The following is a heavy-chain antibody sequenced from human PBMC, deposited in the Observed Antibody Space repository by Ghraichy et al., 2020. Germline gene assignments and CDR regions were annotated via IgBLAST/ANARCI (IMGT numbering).Heavy chain of an antibody. J-gene: IGHJ4*02. D-gene: IGHD3-22*01. CDR1: GLTFDDYT. CDR2: ITWNGGST. Sequence: GGSLRLSCAASGLTFDDYTMHWVRQAPGKGLEWVSLITWNGGSTYYADSVKGRFTVSRDNSKNSLYLQMNSLRTEDTALYYCAAEYYYDSSGCFRYWGQGTLVNVSS. CDR3: AAEYYYDSSGCFRY. V-gene: IGHV3-43*01.